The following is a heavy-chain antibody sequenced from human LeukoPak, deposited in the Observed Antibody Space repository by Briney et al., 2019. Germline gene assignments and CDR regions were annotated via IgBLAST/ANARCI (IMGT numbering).Heavy chain of an antibody. CDR3: ARELVHFDY. Sequence: SETLSLTCVVYGGSFSGYYWSWIRQPPGKGLEWIGEINHSGSTNYNPSLKSRVTISVDTSKNQFSLKLSSVTAADTAVYYCARELVHFDYWGQGTLVTVSS. CDR1: GGSFSGYY. J-gene: IGHJ4*02. CDR2: INHSGST. V-gene: IGHV4-34*01. D-gene: IGHD1-1*01.